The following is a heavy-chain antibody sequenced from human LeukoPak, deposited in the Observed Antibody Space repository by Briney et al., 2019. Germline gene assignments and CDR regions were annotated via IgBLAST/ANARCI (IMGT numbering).Heavy chain of an antibody. CDR3: ARHWVTSIVNRPGVCWFDP. CDR2: IFYRVSA. Sequence: PGGSLRLSCAASGFTFSTYAMNWVRQPPGEGLEWLACIFYRVSAFYNPSIKSAVTVSVDTSKNQSSLGLSSVTAADTAVYYWARHWVTSIVNRPGVCWFDPWGQGTLVTVSS. V-gene: IGHV4-39*01. J-gene: IGHJ5*02. CDR1: GFTFSTYA. D-gene: IGHD6-6*01.